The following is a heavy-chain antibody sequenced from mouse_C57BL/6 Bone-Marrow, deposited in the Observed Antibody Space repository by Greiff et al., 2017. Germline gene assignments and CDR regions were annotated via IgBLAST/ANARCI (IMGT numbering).Heavy chain of an antibody. J-gene: IGHJ3*01. D-gene: IGHD2-12*01. V-gene: IGHV1-59*01. Sequence: VQLQQPGAELVRPGTSVKLSCKASGYTFTSYWMHWVKQRPGQGLEWIGVIDPSDSYTNYNQKFKGKATLTVDTSSSTAYMQLSSLTSEDSAVNYCARDDCYWGQGTLVTVSA. CDR2: IDPSDSYT. CDR3: ARDDCY. CDR1: GYTFTSYW.